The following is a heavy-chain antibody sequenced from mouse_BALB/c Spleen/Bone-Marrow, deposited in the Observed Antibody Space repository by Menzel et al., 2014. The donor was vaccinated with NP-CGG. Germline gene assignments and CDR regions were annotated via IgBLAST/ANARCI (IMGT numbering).Heavy chain of an antibody. CDR1: GFTFNTYA. Sequence: EVQGVESGGGLVRPKGSLKLSCAASGFTFNTYAMNWVRQAPGKGLEWVARIRSKSNNYATYYADSVKDRFTISRDDSQSMLYLQMNNLKTEDTAMYYCVRQRYYYGSSDWYFDVWGAGTTVTVSS. CDR2: IRSKSNNYAT. D-gene: IGHD1-1*01. J-gene: IGHJ1*01. CDR3: VRQRYYYGSSDWYFDV. V-gene: IGHV10-1*02.